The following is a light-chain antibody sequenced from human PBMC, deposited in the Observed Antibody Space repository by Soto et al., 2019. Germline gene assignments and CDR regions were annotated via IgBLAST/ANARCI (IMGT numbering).Light chain of an antibody. V-gene: IGLV1-44*01. CDR1: NSNIGSNT. Sequence: QSVLTQPPSASGTPGQRVTISCSGSNSNIGSNTVNWYQQFPGAAPKLLVYSSNLRSSGVPDRFSGSKSGTSASLAISGLQSEDESDYYCAAWDGSLNGVVFGGGTKLTVL. CDR3: AAWDGSLNGVV. CDR2: SSN. J-gene: IGLJ3*02.